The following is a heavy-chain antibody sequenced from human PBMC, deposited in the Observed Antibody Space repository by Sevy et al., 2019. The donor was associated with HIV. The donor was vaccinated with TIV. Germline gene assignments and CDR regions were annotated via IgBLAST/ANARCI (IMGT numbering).Heavy chain of an antibody. CDR3: ARDWTSNRQWLVMGPFDY. Sequence: GGSLRLSCAASGFTFSSYSMNWVRQAPGNGLEWVSYISSSSSTIYYADSVKGRFTISRDNAKNSLYLQMNSLRDEDTAVYYCARDWTSNRQWLVMGPFDYWGQGTLVTVSS. CDR2: ISSSSSTI. V-gene: IGHV3-48*02. D-gene: IGHD6-19*01. J-gene: IGHJ4*02. CDR1: GFTFSSYS.